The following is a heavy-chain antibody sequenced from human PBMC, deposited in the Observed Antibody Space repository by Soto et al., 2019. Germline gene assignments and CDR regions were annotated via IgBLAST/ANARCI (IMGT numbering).Heavy chain of an antibody. CDR1: GFIFTNFR. V-gene: IGHV3-74*01. CDR2: IDTSGSST. J-gene: IGHJ4*02. Sequence: GGSLRLSCEASGFIFTNFRMHWVRQVPGKGLVWVSRIDTSGSSTSYADSVKGRFTISRDNAKNTVSLQMNSLRAEDTGVYYCAKDSWYFDLWSQGSLVTVSS. D-gene: IGHD6-13*01. CDR3: AKDSWYFDL.